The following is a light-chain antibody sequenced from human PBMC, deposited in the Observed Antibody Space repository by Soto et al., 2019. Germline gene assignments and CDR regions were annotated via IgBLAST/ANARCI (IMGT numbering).Light chain of an antibody. CDR2: GAS. CDR3: QQYGSSSPIT. Sequence: DIVLTQSPATLSFSPGERATLSCRASQSLSSNYLAWYQQKPGQAPRLLIYGASSRATGIPDRFSGSGSGTDFTLTISRLEPEDFAVYYCQQYGSSSPITFGQGTRLEIK. CDR1: QSLSSNY. V-gene: IGKV3-20*01. J-gene: IGKJ5*01.